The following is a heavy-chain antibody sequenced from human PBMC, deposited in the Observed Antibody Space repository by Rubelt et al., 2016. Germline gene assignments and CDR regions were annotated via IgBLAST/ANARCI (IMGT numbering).Heavy chain of an antibody. CDR2: ISSSSSTI. Sequence: EVQLVESGGGLVKPGGSLRLSCAASGFTFSSYSMNWVRQAPGKGLEWVSYISSSSSTIYYADSVKGRFNISRDNAKNSLYLQMNSLRDEDTAVYYCARDYYDSSGYYYGLGYFQHWGQGTLVTVSS. CDR3: ARDYYDSSGYYYGLGYFQH. V-gene: IGHV3-48*02. D-gene: IGHD3-22*01. J-gene: IGHJ1*01. CDR1: GFTFSSYS.